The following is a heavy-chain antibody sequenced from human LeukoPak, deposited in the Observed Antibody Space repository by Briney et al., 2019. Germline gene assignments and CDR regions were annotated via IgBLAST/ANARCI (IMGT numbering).Heavy chain of an antibody. Sequence: SETLSLTCTVSGGSISSYYWSWIRQPPGKGLEWIGYIYYSGSTNYNPSLKSRVAISVDPSKNQFSLKLSSVPAADTAVYYCARVSPYSSSWCYVDYWGQGTLVTVSS. CDR1: GGSISSYY. CDR2: IYYSGST. J-gene: IGHJ4*02. D-gene: IGHD6-13*01. CDR3: ARVSPYSSSWCYVDY. V-gene: IGHV4-59*01.